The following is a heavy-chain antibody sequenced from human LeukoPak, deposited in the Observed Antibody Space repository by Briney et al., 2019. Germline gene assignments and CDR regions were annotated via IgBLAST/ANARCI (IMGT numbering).Heavy chain of an antibody. D-gene: IGHD6-19*01. CDR3: VSLGNPYSSGWTIDY. CDR1: GYTFTGYY. J-gene: IGHJ4*02. V-gene: IGHV1-2*02. CDR2: INPNSGGT. Sequence: ASVKVSCKASGYTFTGYYMHWVRQAPGQGLEWMGWINPNSGGTNYAQKFQGRVTMTRDTSISTAYMELSRLRSDDTAVYYCVSLGNPYSSGWTIDYWGQGTLVTVSS.